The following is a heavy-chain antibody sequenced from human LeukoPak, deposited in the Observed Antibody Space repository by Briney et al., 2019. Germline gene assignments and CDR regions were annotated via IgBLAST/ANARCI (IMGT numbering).Heavy chain of an antibody. CDR1: GYTFAGYY. J-gene: IGHJ4*02. Sequence: ASVKVSCKASGYTFAGYYMHWVRQAPGQELEWMGWINPNSGGTNYAQKFQGRVTMTRDTSISTAYMELSRLRSDDTAVYYCARVGTYYYDSSGLGYFDYWGQGTLVTVSS. CDR3: ARVGTYYYDSSGLGYFDY. D-gene: IGHD3-22*01. CDR2: INPNSGGT. V-gene: IGHV1-2*02.